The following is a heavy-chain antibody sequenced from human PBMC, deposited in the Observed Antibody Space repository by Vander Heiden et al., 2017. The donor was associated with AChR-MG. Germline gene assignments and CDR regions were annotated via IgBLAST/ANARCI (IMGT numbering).Heavy chain of an antibody. CDR3: ARIGRGSWHRIRKYYYYYYMDV. V-gene: IGHV2-26*01. CDR1: GFSLSNAIMG. CDR2: IFSKDEK. J-gene: IGHJ6*03. Sequence: VTLKESGLVLVKPTETLTLPRTVSGFSLSNAIMGVSWISQPPGKALEWLAHIFSKDEKSYSTGLKSRLTISKDTPKSQVVLTMTNMDPVDTATYYCARIGRGSWHRIRKYYYYYYMDVWGKGTTVTVSS. D-gene: IGHD6-13*01.